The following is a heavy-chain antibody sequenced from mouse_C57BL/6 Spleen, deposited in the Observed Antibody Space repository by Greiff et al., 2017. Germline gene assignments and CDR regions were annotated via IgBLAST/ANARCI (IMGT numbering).Heavy chain of an antibody. D-gene: IGHD1-1*01. Sequence: QVQLQQSGAELVKPGASVKMSCKASGYTFTSYWITWVKQRPGQGLEWIGDIYPGSGSTNYNEKFKSKATLTVDTSSSTAYMQLSSLTSEDSAVYYCARRGSRHWYFDVWGTGTTVTVSS. V-gene: IGHV1-55*01. CDR3: ARRGSRHWYFDV. CDR1: GYTFTSYW. CDR2: IYPGSGST. J-gene: IGHJ1*03.